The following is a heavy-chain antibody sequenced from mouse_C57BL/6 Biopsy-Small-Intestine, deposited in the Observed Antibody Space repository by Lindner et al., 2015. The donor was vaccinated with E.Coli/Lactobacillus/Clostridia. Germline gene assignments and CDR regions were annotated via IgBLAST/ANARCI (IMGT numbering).Heavy chain of an antibody. CDR2: IYIGNGYT. V-gene: IGHV1-58*01. J-gene: IGHJ1*03. CDR3: ARHGIYWYFDV. D-gene: IGHD2-1*01. Sequence: VQLQESGAELVRPGSSVKMSCKTSGYTFTSYGINWVKQRPGQGLEWIGYIYIGNGYTDYNEKFKGRATLTSDTSSSTAYMQLSSLTSEDSAIYFCARHGIYWYFDVWGTGTTVTVSS. CDR1: GYTFTSYG.